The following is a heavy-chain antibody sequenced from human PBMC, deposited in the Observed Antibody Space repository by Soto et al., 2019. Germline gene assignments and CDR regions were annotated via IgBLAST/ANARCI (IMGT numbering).Heavy chain of an antibody. V-gene: IGHV1-8*01. D-gene: IGHD5-18*01. CDR3: ARVSGYSYGYRFDY. CDR1: GYTFTSYD. J-gene: IGHJ4*02. CDR2: MNPNSGNT. Sequence: QVQLVQSGAEVKKPGASVKVSCKASGYTFTSYDINWVRQATGQGLEWMGWMNPNSGNTGYAQKFQGRITMARNTSISTAYLELSSLRAEDTAVYYCARVSGYSYGYRFDYWGQGTLVTVSS.